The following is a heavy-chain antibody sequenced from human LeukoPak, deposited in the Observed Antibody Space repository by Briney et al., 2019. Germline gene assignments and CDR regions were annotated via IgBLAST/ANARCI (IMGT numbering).Heavy chain of an antibody. CDR1: GYTFTGYY. CDR3: ARAGHMITFGGVIEQAGLDY. Sequence: ASVKVSCKASGYTFTGYYLHWVRQAPGQGLEWMGWINANTGGTNYAQKFQGKFTITRDTSITTVYMELSRLAFDDTAVYYCARAGHMITFGGVIEQAGLDYWGQGTLVTVSS. V-gene: IGHV1-2*02. J-gene: IGHJ4*02. CDR2: INANTGGT. D-gene: IGHD3-16*02.